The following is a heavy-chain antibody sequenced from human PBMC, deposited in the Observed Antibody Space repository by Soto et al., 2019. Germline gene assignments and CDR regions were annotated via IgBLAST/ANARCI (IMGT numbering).Heavy chain of an antibody. V-gene: IGHV3-74*01. CDR3: ARVPRPGYCSSTSCPGRYYYYYYMDV. J-gene: IGHJ6*03. CDR2: INSDGSST. D-gene: IGHD2-2*01. Sequence: GGSLRLSCAASGFTFSSYWMHWVRQAPGKGLVWVSRINSDGSSTSYADSVKGRFTISRDNAKNTLYLQMNSLRAEDTAVYYCARVPRPGYCSSTSCPGRYYYYYYMDVWGKGTTVTVSS. CDR1: GFTFSSYW.